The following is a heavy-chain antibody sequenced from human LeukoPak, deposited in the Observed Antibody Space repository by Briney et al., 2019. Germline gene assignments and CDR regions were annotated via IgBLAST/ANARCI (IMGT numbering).Heavy chain of an antibody. V-gene: IGHV3-23*01. CDR3: VKHVGSRWSNNRFDP. J-gene: IGHJ5*02. CDR2: VSRFGGTT. CDR1: GFPFDSYS. D-gene: IGHD6-13*01. Sequence: GGSLRLPCAPSGFPFDSYSMSGVRKAPGKGLEWVSAVSRFGGTTYYADSAKGRFTISRDHSNNTVYLQMNSLRVGDTALYYCVKHVGSRWSNNRFDPWGQGTLVTVS.